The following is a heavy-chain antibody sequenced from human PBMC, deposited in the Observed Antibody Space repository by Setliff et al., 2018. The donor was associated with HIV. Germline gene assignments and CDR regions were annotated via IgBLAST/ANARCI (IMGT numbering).Heavy chain of an antibody. Sequence: SETLSVTCIVSGASISFDTWSWIRQPPGKGLQWIGFIYNSATTNYNPSLKSRVTMSLDTSKNQLSLKLTSVTAADTAVYYCARHLDGWYYYGMDVWGQGTTVTVSS. CDR1: GASISFDT. CDR2: IYNSATT. V-gene: IGHV4-59*01. J-gene: IGHJ6*02. CDR3: ARHLDGWYYYGMDV. D-gene: IGHD6-19*01.